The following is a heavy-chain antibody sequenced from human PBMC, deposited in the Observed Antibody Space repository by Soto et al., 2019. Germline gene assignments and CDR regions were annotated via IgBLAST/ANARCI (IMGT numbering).Heavy chain of an antibody. Sequence: QVQLQESGPGLVKPSQTLSLTCTVSGGSISSGGYYWSWIRQHPGKGLEWIGYIYYSGSTYYNPSLKSRVTISVDTSKNQFSLKLSSVTAADTAVYHCARGLPIYYYYGMDVWGQGTTVTVSS. V-gene: IGHV4-31*03. CDR2: IYYSGST. J-gene: IGHJ6*02. CDR1: GGSISSGGYY. CDR3: ARGLPIYYYYGMDV.